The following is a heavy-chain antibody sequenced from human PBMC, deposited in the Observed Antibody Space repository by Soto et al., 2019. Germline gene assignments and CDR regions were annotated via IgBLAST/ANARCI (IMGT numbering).Heavy chain of an antibody. D-gene: IGHD5-12*01. V-gene: IGHV3-48*03. CDR2: ISTSGSTI. Sequence: GGSLRLSCAASGFTFRSYEMNWIRQAPGKGLEWVAYISTSGSTIYYADSVKGRFTISRDDAKNSLSLQLSNLRAEDTAIYYCARDHYSGFDGQFFDSWGQGTLVTVSS. CDR3: ARDHYSGFDGQFFDS. J-gene: IGHJ4*02. CDR1: GFTFRSYE.